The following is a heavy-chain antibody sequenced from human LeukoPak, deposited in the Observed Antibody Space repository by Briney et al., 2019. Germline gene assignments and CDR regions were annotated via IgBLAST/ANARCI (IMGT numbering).Heavy chain of an antibody. CDR3: AEDTTGSYQRAFDY. J-gene: IGHJ4*02. CDR2: IRSTANGYAT. Sequence: GGSLRLSCAASGFTFSGSALHWVRQASGKGLEWVGRIRSTANGYATAYAASVKGRFTISRDNSKNTLYLQVNSLRAEDTAVYYCAEDTTGSYQRAFDYWGQGTLVTVSS. V-gene: IGHV3-73*01. D-gene: IGHD1-1*01. CDR1: GFTFSGSA.